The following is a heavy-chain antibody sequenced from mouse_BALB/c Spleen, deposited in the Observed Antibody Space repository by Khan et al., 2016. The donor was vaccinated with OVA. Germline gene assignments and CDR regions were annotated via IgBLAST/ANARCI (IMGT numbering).Heavy chain of an antibody. CDR1: GFTFSSFG. Sequence: EVKLVESGGGLVQPGGSRKLSCAASGFTFSSFGMHWVRQAPEKGLEWVAYFSSGSSTIFYADTVQGRFTISRDNPNNSLFLQFTSLRSEDTAMYYCGRWRSSGFDYWGQDATLTVSS. CDR3: GRWRSSGFDY. V-gene: IGHV5-17*02. CDR2: FSSGSSTI. D-gene: IGHD3-1*01. J-gene: IGHJ2*01.